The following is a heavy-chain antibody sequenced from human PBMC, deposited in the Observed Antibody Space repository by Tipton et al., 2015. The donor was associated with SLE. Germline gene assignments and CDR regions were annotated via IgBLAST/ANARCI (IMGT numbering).Heavy chain of an antibody. CDR3: ARGPFQRWPPGAY. D-gene: IGHD6-19*01. CDR1: GGSISSSSYY. J-gene: IGHJ4*02. V-gene: IGHV4-39*07. Sequence: TLSLTCTVSGGSISSSSYYRGWIRQPPGKGLEWIGEIADTGSPNYNPSLKSRVTISLDTSKSQFSLILNSLTAADTAVYYCARGPFQRWPPGAYWGQGTLVTVSS. CDR2: IADTGSP.